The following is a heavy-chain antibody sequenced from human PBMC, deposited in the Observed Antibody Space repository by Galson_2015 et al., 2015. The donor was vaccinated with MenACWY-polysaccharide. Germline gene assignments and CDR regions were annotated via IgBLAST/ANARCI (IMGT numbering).Heavy chain of an antibody. CDR3: ATVVPAARYMDV. V-gene: IGHV4-4*02. CDR2: IYHSGST. J-gene: IGHJ6*03. CDR1: GGSISSSNW. Sequence: ETLSLTCAVSGGSISSSNWWSWVRQPPGKGLEWIGEIYHSGSTNYNPSLKSRVTISVDKSKNQFSLKLSSVTAADTAVYYCATVVPAARYMDVWGKGTTVTVSS. D-gene: IGHD2-2*01.